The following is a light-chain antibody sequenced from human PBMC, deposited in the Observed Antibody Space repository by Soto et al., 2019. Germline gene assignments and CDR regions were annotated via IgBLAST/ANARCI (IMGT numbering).Light chain of an antibody. CDR3: QQYDNWPRT. J-gene: IGKJ1*01. CDR2: SAS. CDR1: QSVGSN. V-gene: IGKV3-15*01. Sequence: EIVMTQSPATLSVSPGERATLSCRASQSVGSNLAWYQQKPGQAPRVLIYSASTRATGIPARFSGSGSGTDFTLTISSLQSEDFAFYYCQQYDNWPRTFGQGTKVEIK.